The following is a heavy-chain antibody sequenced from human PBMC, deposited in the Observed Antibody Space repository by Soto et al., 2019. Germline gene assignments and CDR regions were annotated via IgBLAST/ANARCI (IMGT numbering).Heavy chain of an antibody. J-gene: IGHJ6*02. CDR3: AKAHYDFWSDYYGMDV. V-gene: IGHV3-23*01. CDR1: GFTFSSYA. D-gene: IGHD3-3*01. Sequence: AGGSLRLSCAASGFTFSSYAMSWVRQAPGKGLEWVSAISGSGGSTYYADSVKGRFTISRDNSKNTLYLQMNSLRAEDTAVYYCAKAHYDFWSDYYGMDVWGQGTTVTVSS. CDR2: ISGSGGST.